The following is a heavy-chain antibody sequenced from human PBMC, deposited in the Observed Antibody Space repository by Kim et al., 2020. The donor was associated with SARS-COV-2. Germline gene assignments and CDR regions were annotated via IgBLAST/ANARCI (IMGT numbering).Heavy chain of an antibody. CDR1: GGSISSSNW. CDR2: IYHSGST. Sequence: SETLSLTCAVSGGSISSSNWWSWVRQPPGKGLEWIGEIYHSGSTNYNPSLKSRVTISVDKSKNQFSLKLSSVTAADTAVYYCASIPYVPGRIWFGELSQVKRGYYYYGMDVWGQGTTVTVSS. D-gene: IGHD3-10*01. CDR3: ASIPYVPGRIWFGELSQVKRGYYYYGMDV. J-gene: IGHJ6*02. V-gene: IGHV4-4*02.